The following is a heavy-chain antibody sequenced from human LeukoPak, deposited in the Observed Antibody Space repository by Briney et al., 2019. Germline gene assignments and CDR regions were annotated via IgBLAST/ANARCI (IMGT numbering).Heavy chain of an antibody. Sequence: SETLSLTCTVSGGSISSSSYYWGWIRQPPGKGLEWIGSIYYSGSTYYNPSLKSRVTISVDTSKNQFSLKLSSVTAADTAVYYCAGPNFTQYKQQLVTGDYWGQGTLVTVSS. D-gene: IGHD6-13*01. CDR3: AGPNFTQYKQQLVTGDY. J-gene: IGHJ4*02. CDR2: IYYSGST. CDR1: GGSISSSSYY. V-gene: IGHV4-39*01.